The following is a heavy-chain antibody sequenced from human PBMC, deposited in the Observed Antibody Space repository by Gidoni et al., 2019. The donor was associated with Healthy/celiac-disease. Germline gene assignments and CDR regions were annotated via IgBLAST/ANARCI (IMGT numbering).Heavy chain of an antibody. CDR1: GFTFSSYG. V-gene: IGHV3-33*01. CDR2: IWYDGSNK. CDR3: AREYSNYGSGDYFDY. Sequence: QVQLVESGGGVVQPGRSLRLSCSASGFTFSSYGMHWVRQAPGKGLEWVAVIWYDGSNKYYADSVKGRFTISRDNSKNTLYLQMNSLRAEDTAVYYCAREYSNYGSGDYFDYWGQGTLVTVSS. J-gene: IGHJ4*02. D-gene: IGHD6-25*01.